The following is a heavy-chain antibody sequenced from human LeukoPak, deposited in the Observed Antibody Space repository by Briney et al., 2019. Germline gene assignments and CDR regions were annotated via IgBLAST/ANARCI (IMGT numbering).Heavy chain of an antibody. CDR1: GGSISNYY. Sequence: PSETLFLTCTVSGGSISNYYWSWIRQPPGKGLEWIGYIYYGGSTYYNPSLKSRVTISVDTSKNQFSLEVSSVTAADTAVYYCARTDQVVTALYYYFYMDVWAKGTAVTVSS. D-gene: IGHD2-21*02. J-gene: IGHJ6*03. CDR3: ARTDQVVTALYYYFYMDV. V-gene: IGHV4-59*01. CDR2: IYYGGST.